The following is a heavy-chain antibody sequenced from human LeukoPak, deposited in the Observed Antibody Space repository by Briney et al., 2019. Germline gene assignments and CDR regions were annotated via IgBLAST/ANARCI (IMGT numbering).Heavy chain of an antibody. V-gene: IGHV3-21*01. J-gene: IGHJ4*02. D-gene: IGHD6-6*01. CDR2: ISSSSSYI. Sequence: GGSLRLSCAASGFTFSSYAMSWVRQAPGKGLEWVSSISSSSSYIYYADSVKGRFTISRDNAKNSLYLQMNSLRAEDTAVYHCARASEYSSSSGVDYWGQGTLVTVSS. CDR3: ARASEYSSSSGVDY. CDR1: GFTFSSYA.